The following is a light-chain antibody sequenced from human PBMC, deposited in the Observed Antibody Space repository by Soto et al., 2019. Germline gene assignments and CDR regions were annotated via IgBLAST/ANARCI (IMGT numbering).Light chain of an antibody. CDR1: QSVSTN. J-gene: IGKJ1*01. Sequence: EIVMTQSPATLSVSPGERATLSCRASQSVSTNLAWYQQKPGQAPRLLIYGASTRATGIPASFSGSGSGTEFTLTISSLQSEDSAVYYCQQYNYWPPETFGQGTKVEIK. CDR3: QQYNYWPPET. CDR2: GAS. V-gene: IGKV3-15*01.